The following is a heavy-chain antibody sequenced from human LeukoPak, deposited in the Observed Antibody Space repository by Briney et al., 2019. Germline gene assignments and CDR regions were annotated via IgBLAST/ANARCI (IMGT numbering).Heavy chain of an antibody. Sequence: ASVKVSCKASGYTFTSYDINWVRQATGQGLEWMGWMNPNSGNTGYAQKFQGRVTMTRDTSISTAYMELSRLRSDDTAVYYCARDRRYYDFWSGYYYYYYMDVWGKGTTVTVSS. D-gene: IGHD3-3*01. J-gene: IGHJ6*03. V-gene: IGHV1-8*01. CDR2: MNPNSGNT. CDR1: GYTFTSYD. CDR3: ARDRRYYDFWSGYYYYYYMDV.